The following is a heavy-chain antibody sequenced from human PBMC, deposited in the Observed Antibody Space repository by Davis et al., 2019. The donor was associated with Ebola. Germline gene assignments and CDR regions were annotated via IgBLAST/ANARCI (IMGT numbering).Heavy chain of an antibody. CDR1: GGFISSGGYS. Sequence: SETLSLTCSVSGGFISSGGYSWSWIRQPPGKGLEWIGYYYYTGSTYYNPSLKSRVTISVDTSKNQFSLRLNSVTAADTAVYYCARVNFCIGGSCYSHDHWGQGTLVTVSS. V-gene: IGHV4-30-4*07. CDR2: YYYTGST. D-gene: IGHD2-15*01. J-gene: IGHJ5*02. CDR3: ARVNFCIGGSCYSHDH.